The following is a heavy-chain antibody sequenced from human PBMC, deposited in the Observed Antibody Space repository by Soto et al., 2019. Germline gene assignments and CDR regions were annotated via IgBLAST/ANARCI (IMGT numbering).Heavy chain of an antibody. J-gene: IGHJ4*02. V-gene: IGHV4-59*01. D-gene: IGHD5-12*01. CDR3: AREGNLGRWLQPLDF. CDR1: GDCISAFS. CDR2: IHYNGNT. Sequence: PSETLSLTSTISGDCISAFSRSCVRQPPGKGLEWIGNIHYNGNTKYSPSLKSRVTMSVDTSKNHFSLRLISVTAADTAIYFCAREGNLGRWLQPLDFWGQGTLVT.